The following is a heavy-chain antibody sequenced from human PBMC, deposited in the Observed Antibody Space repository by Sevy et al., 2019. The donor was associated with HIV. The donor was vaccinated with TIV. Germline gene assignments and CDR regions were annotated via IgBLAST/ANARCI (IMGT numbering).Heavy chain of an antibody. CDR3: ARDTGGIGMDV. D-gene: IGHD6-13*01. CDR2: ISSSSNYI. V-gene: IGHV3-21*01. Sequence: GGSLRLSCAASAFTLSRYSMNWVRQAPGKGLEWVSSISSSSNYIYYADSVKGRFTISRDNAKNSLSLQMNSLRAEDTAVYYCARDTGGIGMDVWGQGTTVTVSS. CDR1: AFTLSRYS. J-gene: IGHJ6*02.